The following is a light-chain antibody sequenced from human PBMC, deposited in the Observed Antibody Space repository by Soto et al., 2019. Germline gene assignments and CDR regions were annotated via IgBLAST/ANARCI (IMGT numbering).Light chain of an antibody. CDR3: QQYGSPGT. J-gene: IGKJ1*01. CDR2: GAS. Sequence: EIVLTQSPGTLSLSPGERATLSCRASQSVSNNYLAWYQQKPGQAPRLLIYGASIQATGIPDRFSGSGSATDFTIISSRLEPEDFAVYYCQQYGSPGTFGQGTKVEIK. CDR1: QSVSNNY. V-gene: IGKV3-20*01.